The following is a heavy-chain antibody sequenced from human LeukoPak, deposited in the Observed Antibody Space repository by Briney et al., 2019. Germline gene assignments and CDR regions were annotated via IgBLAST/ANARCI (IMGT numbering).Heavy chain of an antibody. CDR2: IYTSGST. J-gene: IGHJ4*02. Sequence: SETLSLTCTVSGGSISSYYWSWIRQPAGKGLEWIGRIYTSGSTNYNPSLKSRVIMSIDTSKNQFSPKLSSVTAADTAVYYCARGGYQLYLWDYFDFWGQGTLVTVSS. D-gene: IGHD2-2*01. V-gene: IGHV4-4*07. CDR3: ARGGYQLYLWDYFDF. CDR1: GGSISSYY.